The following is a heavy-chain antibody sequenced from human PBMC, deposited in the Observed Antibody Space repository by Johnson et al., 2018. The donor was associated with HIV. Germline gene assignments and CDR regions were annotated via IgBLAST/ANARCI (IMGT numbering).Heavy chain of an antibody. CDR3: ATSTASDALDI. CDR1: GLSFSSYG. J-gene: IGHJ3*02. D-gene: IGHD1-1*01. Sequence: QVQLVESGGGVVQPGRSVRLSCAASGLSFSSYGMEWVRQAPGKGLEWVAVIWSDGSNKHYADSVKGLFTISRDNSKNTLYLQMNSLRAEDTAVYYCATSTASDALDIWGQGTMVTVSS. V-gene: IGHV3-33*01. CDR2: IWSDGSNK.